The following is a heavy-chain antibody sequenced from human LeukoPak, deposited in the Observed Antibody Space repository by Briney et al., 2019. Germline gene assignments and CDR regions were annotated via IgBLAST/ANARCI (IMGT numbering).Heavy chain of an antibody. V-gene: IGHV4-30-2*01. Sequence: SETLSHTCTVPGGSISSGGYYWSWIPPPPGTGLEWIGYIYHSGSTYYNPSLKSRVTISVDRSKNQFTLKLSSVTAADTAGYYCARAPIVGGTDYWGQGTLVTVSS. CDR2: IYHSGST. CDR1: GGSISSGGYY. CDR3: ARAPIVGGTDY. D-gene: IGHD1-26*01. J-gene: IGHJ4*02.